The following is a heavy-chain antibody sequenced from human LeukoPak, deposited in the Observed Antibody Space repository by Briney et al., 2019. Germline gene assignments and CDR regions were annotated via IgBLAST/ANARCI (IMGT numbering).Heavy chain of an antibody. D-gene: IGHD4-17*01. J-gene: IGHJ1*01. CDR1: GFTFSSYN. V-gene: IGHV3-23*01. CDR2: ISGSGGST. Sequence: GGSLRLSCAASGFTFSSYNMNWVRQAPGKGLEWVSAISGSGGSTYYADSVKGRFTISRDNSKNTLYVQMNSLRAEDTAVYYCAKDSHGNYAEYFQHWGQGTLVTVSS. CDR3: AKDSHGNYAEYFQH.